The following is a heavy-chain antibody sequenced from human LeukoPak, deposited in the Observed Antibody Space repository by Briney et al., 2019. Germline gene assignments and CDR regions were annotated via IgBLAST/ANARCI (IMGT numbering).Heavy chain of an antibody. D-gene: IGHD4-17*01. CDR1: GGSISSTTYY. CDR2: IHYTGHA. CDR3: ARHFDNGDYKKTFDI. J-gene: IGHJ3*02. V-gene: IGHV4-39*01. Sequence: PSETLSLTCSVFGGSISSTTYYWVWIRQPPGKGLECIASIHYTGHAYYNPSLKSRATISADTSKNHFSLKLSSVNAADTAVYYCARHFDNGDYKKTFDIWGQGTMVTVSS.